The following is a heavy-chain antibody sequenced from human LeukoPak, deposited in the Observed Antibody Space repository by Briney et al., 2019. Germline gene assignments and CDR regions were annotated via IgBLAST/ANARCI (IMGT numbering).Heavy chain of an antibody. CDR2: IKPDGSQK. J-gene: IGHJ4*02. V-gene: IGHV3-7*01. CDR3: VRDGPAFLDFDY. D-gene: IGHD2-2*01. CDR1: GFTFSSYS. Sequence: PGGSLRLSCAASGFTFSSYSMNWVRQAPGKGLEWVANIKPDGSQKYYVDSVKGRFTISRDNAEKSLFLQMNSLRAEDTAVYYCVRDGPAFLDFDYWGQGTLVTVSS.